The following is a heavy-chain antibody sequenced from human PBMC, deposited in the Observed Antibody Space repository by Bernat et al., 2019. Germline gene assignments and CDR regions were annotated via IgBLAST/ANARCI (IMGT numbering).Heavy chain of an antibody. CDR3: TTDRYSSSYFDY. Sequence: EVQLVESGGGLVKPGGSLRLSCAASGFTFSNAWMSWVRQAPGKGLEWVGRIKSKTDGGTTDYAAPVKGRYTITRDDSKNTLYLKMNSLKTEDTAVYYCTTDRYSSSYFDYWGQGTLVTVSS. CDR1: GFTFSNAW. V-gene: IGHV3-15*01. D-gene: IGHD6-6*01. J-gene: IGHJ4*02. CDR2: IKSKTDGGTT.